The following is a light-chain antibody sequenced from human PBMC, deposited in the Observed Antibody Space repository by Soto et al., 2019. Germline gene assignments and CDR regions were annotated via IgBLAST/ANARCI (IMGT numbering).Light chain of an antibody. Sequence: QSALTQPASVSGSPRQSITISCTGTSSDVGGYNYVSWYQQHPGKAPKLMIYEVSNRPSGVSNRFSGSKSGNTASLTISGLQAEDEAAYYCSSYTSSSVVVFGGGTKLTVL. J-gene: IGLJ2*01. CDR1: SSDVGGYNY. CDR3: SSYTSSSVVV. CDR2: EVS. V-gene: IGLV2-14*01.